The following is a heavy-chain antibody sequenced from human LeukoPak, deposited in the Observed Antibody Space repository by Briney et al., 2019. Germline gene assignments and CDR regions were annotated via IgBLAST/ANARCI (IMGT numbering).Heavy chain of an antibody. Sequence: PGGSLRLSCAASGGTLSNAWMSWVRQAPGKRLEWVGRIKSKAFGGTTDYPAPVKGRFTVSRDDSENTLFLQMNSLETGDTAVYFCTTHSSSLYYDNWGQGTLVTVSS. CDR2: IKSKAFGGTT. J-gene: IGHJ4*02. CDR3: TTHSSSLYYDN. CDR1: GGTLSNAW. D-gene: IGHD6-13*01. V-gene: IGHV3-15*01.